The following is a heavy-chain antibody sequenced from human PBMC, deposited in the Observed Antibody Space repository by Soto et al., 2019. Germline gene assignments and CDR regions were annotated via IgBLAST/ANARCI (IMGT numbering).Heavy chain of an antibody. CDR1: GYTFTSYA. CDR3: ARDPCFSSSPDY. J-gene: IGHJ4*02. Sequence: QVQLVQSGAEVKKPGASVKVSCKASGYTFTSYAMHWVRQAPGQRLEWMGWINAGNGNTKYSQRFQGRVTITRDTSASTAYMEMSSLRSDDTSRYYCARDPCFSSSPDYWGQGTLATVSS. D-gene: IGHD6-13*01. V-gene: IGHV1-3*01. CDR2: INAGNGNT.